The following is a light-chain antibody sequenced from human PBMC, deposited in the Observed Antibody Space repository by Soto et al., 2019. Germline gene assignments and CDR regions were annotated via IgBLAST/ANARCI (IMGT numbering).Light chain of an antibody. V-gene: IGLV2-14*03. J-gene: IGLJ2*01. CDR2: DVS. Sequence: QSVLTQPASVSGSPGQSITVSCIGTSSDVGGYNYVSWYQQHPGKAPKLMIHDVSNRPSGVSNRFSGSKSGNTASLTISGLQAEDEAYYYRSSFANSNTQVFGGGTKLTVL. CDR1: SSDVGGYNY. CDR3: SSFANSNTQV.